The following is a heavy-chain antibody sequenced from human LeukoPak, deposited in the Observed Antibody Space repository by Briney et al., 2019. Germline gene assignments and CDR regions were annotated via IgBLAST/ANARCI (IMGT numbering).Heavy chain of an antibody. D-gene: IGHD5-12*01. Sequence: GGSLRLSCAASRFNFSDYFMSRIRQAPGKGLQWLAYISKTGRGIEYAESVRGRFTISRDNAKNSVFLQMDSLRAEDTAVYFCATVRYSTIWSFEFDNWGQGALVTVSS. CDR2: ISKTGRGI. CDR1: RFNFSDYF. CDR3: ATVRYSTIWSFEFDN. J-gene: IGHJ4*02. V-gene: IGHV3-11*01.